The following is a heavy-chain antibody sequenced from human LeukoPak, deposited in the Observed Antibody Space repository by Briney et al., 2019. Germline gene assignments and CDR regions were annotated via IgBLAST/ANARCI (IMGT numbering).Heavy chain of an antibody. J-gene: IGHJ4*02. CDR1: GFTFRNYA. Sequence: GGSLRLSCADSGFTFRNYAMSGVRQAPGKGLEWVSTMSGSGGSTYYADSVKGRFTISRDNSKNTLYLQMNSLRAEDTALYYCAKDWGSISAAGYYFDYWGQGTLVTVSS. CDR2: MSGSGGST. V-gene: IGHV3-23*01. CDR3: AKDWGSISAAGYYFDY. D-gene: IGHD6-13*01.